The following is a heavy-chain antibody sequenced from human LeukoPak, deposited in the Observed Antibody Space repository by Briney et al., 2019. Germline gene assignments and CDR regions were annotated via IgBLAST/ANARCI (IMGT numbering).Heavy chain of an antibody. CDR3: ASTMVVAATYHYFNY. D-gene: IGHD2-15*01. V-gene: IGHV1-2*02. CDR1: GYTFSAYY. Sequence: ASVKVSCKTSGYTFSAYYMHWVRQAPGQGLEWMGWINPTSGGTNYAQKFQGRVTIARDTSISSAYIELSSLTSDDTAVYYCASTMVVAATYHYFNYWGQGALVTVSS. J-gene: IGHJ4*02. CDR2: INPTSGGT.